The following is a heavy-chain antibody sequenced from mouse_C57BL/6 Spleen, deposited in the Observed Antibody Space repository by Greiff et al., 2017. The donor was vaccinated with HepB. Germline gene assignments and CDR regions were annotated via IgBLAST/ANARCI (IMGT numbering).Heavy chain of an antibody. CDR3: ASRDDYDRFAY. V-gene: IGHV1-69*01. D-gene: IGHD2-4*01. Sequence: VQLQQSGAELVMPGASVKLSCKASGYTFTSYWMHWVKQRPGQGLEWIGEIDPSDSYTNYNQKFKGKSTLTVDKSSSTAYMQLSSLTSEDSAVYYSASRDDYDRFAYWGQGTLVTVSA. CDR1: GYTFTSYW. CDR2: IDPSDSYT. J-gene: IGHJ3*01.